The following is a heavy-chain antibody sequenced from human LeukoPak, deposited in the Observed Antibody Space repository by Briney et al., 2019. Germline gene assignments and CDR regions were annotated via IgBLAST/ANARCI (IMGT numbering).Heavy chain of an antibody. CDR2: IKQDGSEK. Sequence: GGSLRLSCAASGFTFSSYWMSWVRQAPGKGLEWAANIKQDGSEKYYVDSVKGRFTISRDNAKNSLYLQMNSLRAEDTAVYYCASSIAARPTYYYMDVWGKGTTVTVSS. CDR1: GFTFSSYW. V-gene: IGHV3-7*01. D-gene: IGHD6-6*01. J-gene: IGHJ6*03. CDR3: ASSIAARPTYYYMDV.